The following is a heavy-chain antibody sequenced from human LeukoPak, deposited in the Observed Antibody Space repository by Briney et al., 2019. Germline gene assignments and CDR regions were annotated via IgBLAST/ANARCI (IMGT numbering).Heavy chain of an antibody. V-gene: IGHV1-18*01. CDR2: ISAYNGTT. CDR3: ARDDDYVDAFDI. CDR1: GYTFTSYG. D-gene: IGHD4-17*01. J-gene: IGHJ3*02. Sequence: ASVKVSFKASGYTFTSYGSSWVRQAPGQGLEWVGWISAYNGTTNYAQKLQGRVTMTTDKSTSTAYMELSSLRSEDTAVYYCARDDDYVDAFDIWGQGTMVTVSS.